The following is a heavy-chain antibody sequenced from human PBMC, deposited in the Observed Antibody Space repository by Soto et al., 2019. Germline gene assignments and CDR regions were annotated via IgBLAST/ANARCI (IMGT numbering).Heavy chain of an antibody. V-gene: IGHV1-18*01. Sequence: QVQLVQSGAEVKKPGASVKVSCKASGYTFTSYGISWVRQAPGQGLEWMGWISAYNGNTNYAQKLQGRVTMTTDTPTSTAYMELRSLRSDDTAVYYCARYYGSGSYYSPNYYFDYWGQGTLVTVSS. CDR1: GYTFTSYG. CDR2: ISAYNGNT. D-gene: IGHD3-10*01. J-gene: IGHJ4*02. CDR3: ARYYGSGSYYSPNYYFDY.